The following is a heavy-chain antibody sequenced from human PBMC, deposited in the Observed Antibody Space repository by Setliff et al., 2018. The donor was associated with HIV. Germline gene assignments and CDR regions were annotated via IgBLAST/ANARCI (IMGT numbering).Heavy chain of an antibody. CDR1: GGSFSGYY. CDR2: IYSSGIT. D-gene: IGHD3-10*01. V-gene: IGHV4-59*10. J-gene: IGHJ5*02. CDR3: ARRPISPFSLTTGMLDP. Sequence: SETLSLTCAVYGGSFSGYYWSWIRQPAGKGLEWIGRIYSSGITNYTPSLESRVTMSVDTSKNQFSLRLISVTAADTALYYCARRPISPFSLTTGMLDPWGQGILVTVSS.